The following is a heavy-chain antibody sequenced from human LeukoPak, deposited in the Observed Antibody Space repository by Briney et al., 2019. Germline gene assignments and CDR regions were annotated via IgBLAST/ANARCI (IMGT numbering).Heavy chain of an antibody. CDR2: IIPIFGTA. CDR1: GGTFSSYA. J-gene: IGHJ4*02. V-gene: IGHV1-69*05. D-gene: IGHD3-22*01. CDR3: ARETLGSDTYYYDSSGYGGY. Sequence: SVKVSCKASGGTFSSYAISWVRQAPGQGLEWMGRIIPIFGTANYAQKFQGRVTITTDESTSTAYMELSSLRSEDTAVYYCARETLGSDTYYYDSSGYGGYWGQGTLVTVSS.